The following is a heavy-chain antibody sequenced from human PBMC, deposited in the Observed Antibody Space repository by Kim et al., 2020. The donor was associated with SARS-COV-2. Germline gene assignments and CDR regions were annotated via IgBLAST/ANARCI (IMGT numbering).Heavy chain of an antibody. Sequence: ASVKVSCKASGYTFTSYYMHWVRQAPGQGLEWMGIINPSGGSTSYAQKFQGRVTMTRDTSTSTVYMELSSLRSEDTAVYYCARSAPRRDGATITAYYYGMDVWGQGTTVTVSS. CDR2: INPSGGST. CDR1: GYTFTSYY. D-gene: IGHD5-12*01. V-gene: IGHV1-46*01. J-gene: IGHJ6*02. CDR3: ARSAPRRDGATITAYYYGMDV.